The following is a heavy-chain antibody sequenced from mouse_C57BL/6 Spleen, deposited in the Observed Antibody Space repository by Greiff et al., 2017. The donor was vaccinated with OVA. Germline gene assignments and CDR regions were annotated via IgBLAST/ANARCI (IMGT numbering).Heavy chain of an antibody. Sequence: EVMLVESEGGLVQPGSSMKLSCTASGFTFSDYYMAWVRQVPEKGLEWVANINYDGSSTYYLDSLKSRFIISRDNAKNILYLQMSSLKSEDTATYYCARDGGDAGWFAYWGQGTLVTVSA. V-gene: IGHV5-16*01. CDR1: GFTFSDYY. CDR2: INYDGSST. CDR3: ARDGGDAGWFAY. J-gene: IGHJ3*01.